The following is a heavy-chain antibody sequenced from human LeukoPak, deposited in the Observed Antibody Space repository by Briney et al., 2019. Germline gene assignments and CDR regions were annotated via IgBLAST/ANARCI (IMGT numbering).Heavy chain of an antibody. V-gene: IGHV4-30-4*01. J-gene: IGHJ3*02. CDR3: ARVEQTSDAFDI. CDR2: IYYSGST. D-gene: IGHD1/OR15-1a*01. Sequence: SETLSLTCTVSGGSISSGDYYWSWIRQPPGKGLEWIGYIYYSGSTYYNPFLKSRVTISVDTSKNQFSLKLSSVTAADTAVYYCARVEQTSDAFDIWGQGTMVTVSS. CDR1: GGSISSGDYY.